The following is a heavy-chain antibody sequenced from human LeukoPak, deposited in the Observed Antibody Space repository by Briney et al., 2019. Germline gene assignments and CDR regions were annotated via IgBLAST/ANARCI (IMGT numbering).Heavy chain of an antibody. CDR3: AREGGVVIAISHAFDI. CDR1: GGSISSHY. CDR2: IYTSGST. J-gene: IGHJ3*02. D-gene: IGHD2-21*01. Sequence: PSETLSLTCTVSGGSISSHYWSWIRQPAGKGLEWIGRIYTSGSTNYNPSLKSRVTMSVDTSKNQFSLKLSSVTAADTAVYYCAREGGVVIAISHAFDIWGQGTMVTVSS. V-gene: IGHV4-4*07.